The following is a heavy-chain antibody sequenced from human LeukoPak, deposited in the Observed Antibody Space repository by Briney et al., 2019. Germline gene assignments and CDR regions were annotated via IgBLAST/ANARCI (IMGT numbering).Heavy chain of an antibody. V-gene: IGHV3-20*04. CDR3: ARGATGTTFDF. J-gene: IGHJ4*02. CDR1: RFNFDDYG. D-gene: IGHD1-1*01. CDR2: INWNGGST. Sequence: GGSLRLSCAASRFNFDDYGMSWVRQAPGKGLEWVSGINWNGGSTGYAGSVKGRFTISRDNAKNSLYLQMNSLRAEDTALYYCARGATGTTFDFWGQGTLVTVSS.